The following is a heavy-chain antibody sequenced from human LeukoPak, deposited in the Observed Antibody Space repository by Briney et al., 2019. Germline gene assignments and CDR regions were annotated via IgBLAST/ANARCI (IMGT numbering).Heavy chain of an antibody. CDR2: IYSGGST. Sequence: AGGSLRLSCAASGFTVSSNYMSWVRQAPGKGLEWVSIIYSGGSTFYADSVKGRFTISRDNSKNTLYLQMNSLRAEDTVVYYCARGGSYLSAFDIWGPGTMVTVSS. J-gene: IGHJ3*02. CDR3: ARGGSYLSAFDI. V-gene: IGHV3-53*01. D-gene: IGHD1-26*01. CDR1: GFTVSSNY.